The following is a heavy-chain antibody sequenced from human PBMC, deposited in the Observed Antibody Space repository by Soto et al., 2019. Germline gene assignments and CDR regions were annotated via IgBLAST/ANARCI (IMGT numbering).Heavy chain of an antibody. CDR3: AKDQGIAASHGID. CDR1: GFIFNHYG. J-gene: IGHJ3*01. CDR2: ISNDGSDK. V-gene: IGHV3-30*18. Sequence: QVQLVESGGGVVQPGRSLRLSCAASGFIFNHYGMHWVRQAPGKGLEWVAAISNDGSDKYYADSVKGRLTLSRDNSKNTVYLQMNSLRGEDTAVYYCAKDQGIAASHGIDWGQGTMVTVSS. D-gene: IGHD6-13*01.